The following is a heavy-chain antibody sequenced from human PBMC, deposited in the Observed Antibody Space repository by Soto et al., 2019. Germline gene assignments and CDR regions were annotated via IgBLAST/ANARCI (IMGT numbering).Heavy chain of an antibody. J-gene: IGHJ4*02. V-gene: IGHV3-23*01. Sequence: PGGSLRLSCAASGFTFNMYAMSWVRHAPGKGLEWVSGIGGSGTNTYYADFVKGRFTISRDNSKNTLYLQMDSLRAEDTAIYYCARTITGYFWAGAYWGQGTLVTVSS. CDR2: IGGSGTNT. CDR1: GFTFNMYA. D-gene: IGHD1-1*01. CDR3: ARTITGYFWAGAY.